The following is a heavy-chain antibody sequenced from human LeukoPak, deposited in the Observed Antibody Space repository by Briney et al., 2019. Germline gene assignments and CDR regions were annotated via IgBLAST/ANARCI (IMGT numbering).Heavy chain of an antibody. V-gene: IGHV4-34*01. CDR3: ARVGYSYGYLGYYYGMDV. D-gene: IGHD5-18*01. CDR1: GGSFSGYY. Sequence: SETLSLTCAVYGGSFSGYYWSWIRQPPGKGLEWIGEINHSGSTNYNPSLKSRVTISVDTSKNQFSLKLSSVTAADTAVYYCARVGYSYGYLGYYYGMDVWGQGTTVTVSS. CDR2: INHSGST. J-gene: IGHJ6*02.